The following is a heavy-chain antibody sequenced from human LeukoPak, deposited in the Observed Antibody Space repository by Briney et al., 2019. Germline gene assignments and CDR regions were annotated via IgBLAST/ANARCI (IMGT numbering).Heavy chain of an antibody. Sequence: SSETLSLTCAVYGGSFSGYYWSWIRQPPGKGLGWIGEINHSGSTNYNPSLKSRVTISVDTSKNQFSLKLSSVTAADTAVYYCARAHDFWSGYPYFDYWGQGTLVTVSS. J-gene: IGHJ4*02. V-gene: IGHV4-34*01. CDR2: INHSGST. CDR3: ARAHDFWSGYPYFDY. CDR1: GGSFSGYY. D-gene: IGHD3-3*01.